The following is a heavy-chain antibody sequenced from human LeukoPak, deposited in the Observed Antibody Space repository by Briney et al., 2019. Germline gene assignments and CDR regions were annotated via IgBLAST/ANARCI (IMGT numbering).Heavy chain of an antibody. CDR3: ASYASGYNWLKV. D-gene: IGHD2-2*01. V-gene: IGHV1-2*02. Sequence: ASVKVSCKASGHSFTDYYMHWVRQAPGQGLEWMGWIHRASGATKYAQIFQGRVAVTRDTSISTAYIELTRLRSDDTAVYYCASYASGYNWLKVWGQGTLVTVSS. CDR1: GHSFTDYY. CDR2: IHRASGAT. J-gene: IGHJ5*02.